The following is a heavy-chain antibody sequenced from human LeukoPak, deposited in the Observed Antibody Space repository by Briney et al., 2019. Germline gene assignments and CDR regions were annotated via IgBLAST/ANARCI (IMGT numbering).Heavy chain of an antibody. CDR2: ISASDGTS. Sequence: GGSLRLSCAASGFTFSSYVMSWVRQAPGKGREWVSGISASDGTSDYTDSVKGRFTISRDNSKNTLYLQMNSLRAEDTAIYYCAKERPPGSYGCFDSWGQGTLATVSS. CDR1: GFTFSSYV. CDR3: AKERPPGSYGCFDS. J-gene: IGHJ4*02. V-gene: IGHV3-23*01. D-gene: IGHD5-18*01.